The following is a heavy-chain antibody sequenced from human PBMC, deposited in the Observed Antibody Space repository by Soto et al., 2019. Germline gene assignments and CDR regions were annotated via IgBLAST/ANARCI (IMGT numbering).Heavy chain of an antibody. Sequence: TGGSLRLSCAASGFTFSSYGMHWVRQAPGKGLEWVAVISYDGSNKYYADSVKGRFTISRDNSKNTLYLQMNSLRAEDTAVYYCEKGSKPFDYWGQGTLVTVSS. V-gene: IGHV3-30*18. CDR2: ISYDGSNK. J-gene: IGHJ4*02. CDR3: EKGSKPFDY. CDR1: GFTFSSYG.